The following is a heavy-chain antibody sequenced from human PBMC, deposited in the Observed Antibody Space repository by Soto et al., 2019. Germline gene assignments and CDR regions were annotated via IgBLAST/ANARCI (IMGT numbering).Heavy chain of an antibody. Sequence: SETLSLTCAVNGGSFSGFYWTWIRQSPGRGLEWIGEINHSGGDRYSPSLKSRVTISLDTSNNQFSLKLSSVTAADTAVYYCSRTPYRRQQVRYYYYYGLDVWGQGTTVTVSS. CDR2: INHSGGD. D-gene: IGHD3-16*01. V-gene: IGHV4-34*01. CDR1: GGSFSGFY. CDR3: SRTPYRRQQVRYYYYYGLDV. J-gene: IGHJ6*02.